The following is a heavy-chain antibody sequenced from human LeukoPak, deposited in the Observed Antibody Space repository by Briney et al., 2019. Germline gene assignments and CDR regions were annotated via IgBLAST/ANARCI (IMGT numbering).Heavy chain of an antibody. Sequence: ASVKVSCKAFGFTFTSSAMQGVGQARGQPLEGIGWIVVGSGNTNYAQKFQERVTITRDTSISTAYMELSRLRSDDTAVYYCARSLNFYSSSWYGLGDNWFDPWGQGTLVTVSS. J-gene: IGHJ5*02. CDR2: IVVGSGNT. D-gene: IGHD6-13*01. V-gene: IGHV1-58*02. CDR3: ARSLNFYSSSWYGLGDNWFDP. CDR1: GFTFTSSA.